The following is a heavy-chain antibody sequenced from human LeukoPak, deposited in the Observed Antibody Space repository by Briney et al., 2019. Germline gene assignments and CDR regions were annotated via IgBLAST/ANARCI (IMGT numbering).Heavy chain of an antibody. J-gene: IGHJ4*02. Sequence: ASVKVSCKASGYTFTGYHMHWVRQAPGQGLEWMGWINPYSGGTNYAWKFQGRVTMTRDSSISTAYMELSSLRSDDTAVYYCARENDSGQNDYWGQGTLVTVSS. CDR2: INPYSGGT. CDR1: GYTFTGYH. V-gene: IGHV1-2*02. CDR3: ARENDSGQNDY. D-gene: IGHD3-22*01.